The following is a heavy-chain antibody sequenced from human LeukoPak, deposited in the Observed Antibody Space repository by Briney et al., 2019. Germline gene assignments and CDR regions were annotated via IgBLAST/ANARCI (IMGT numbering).Heavy chain of an antibody. CDR2: ISGSGGST. CDR1: GFTFSSYA. J-gene: IGHJ4*02. CDR3: AKDLEDIVVVVAAT. V-gene: IGHV3-23*01. D-gene: IGHD2-15*01. Sequence: GGSLRLSCAASGFTFSSYAMSWVRQAPGKGLEWVSAISGSGGSTYYADSVKGRFTISRDNSKNTLYLQMNSLRAEDTAVYYRAKDLEDIVVVVAATWGQGTLVTVSS.